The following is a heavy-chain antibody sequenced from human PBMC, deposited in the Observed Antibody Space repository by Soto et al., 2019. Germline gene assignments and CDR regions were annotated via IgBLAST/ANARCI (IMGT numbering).Heavy chain of an antibody. Sequence: SETLSLTCTVSGGSISSSSYYWGWIRQPPGKGLEWIGSIYYSGSTYYNPSLKSRVTISIDTSKNQFSLKLSSVTAADTAVYYCARQARGYSGYDLDYWGQGTLVTSPQ. D-gene: IGHD5-12*01. CDR1: GGSISSSSYY. CDR3: ARQARGYSGYDLDY. V-gene: IGHV4-39*01. J-gene: IGHJ4*02. CDR2: IYYSGST.